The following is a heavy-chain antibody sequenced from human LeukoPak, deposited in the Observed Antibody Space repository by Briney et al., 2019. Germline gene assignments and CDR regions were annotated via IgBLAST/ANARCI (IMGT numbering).Heavy chain of an antibody. CDR3: ARGYRTVDY. V-gene: IGHV4-34*01. Sequence: SETLSLTCAVYGGSFSGYYWSWIRQPPGKGLEWIGEINHSGSTNYNPSLKSRVTISVDTSKNRFSLKLSSVTAADTAVYYCARGYRTVDYWGQGTLVTVSS. J-gene: IGHJ4*02. CDR2: INHSGST. CDR1: GGSFSGYY. D-gene: IGHD1-1*01.